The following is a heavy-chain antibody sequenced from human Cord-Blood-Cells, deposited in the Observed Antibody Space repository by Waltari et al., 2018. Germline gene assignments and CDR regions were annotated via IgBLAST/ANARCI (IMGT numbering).Heavy chain of an antibody. V-gene: IGHV3-9*01. CDR3: AKGRAQVRGSYYYYYGMDV. CDR2: ISWNSGSI. D-gene: IGHD1-26*01. J-gene: IGHJ6*02. Sequence: EVRLVESGGGLVQPGRSLRLSCAASGFTFDDYAMPWVRQAPGTGLEWVSGISWNSGSIGYADSVKGRFTISRDNAKNSLYLQMNSLRAEDTALYYCAKGRAQVRGSYYYYYGMDVWGQGTTVTVSS. CDR1: GFTFDDYA.